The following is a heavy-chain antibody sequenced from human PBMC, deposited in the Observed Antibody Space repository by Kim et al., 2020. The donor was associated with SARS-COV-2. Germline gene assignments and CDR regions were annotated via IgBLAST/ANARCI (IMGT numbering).Heavy chain of an antibody. D-gene: IGHD6-13*01. Sequence: GGSLRLSCAASGFTFSSYSMNWVRQAPGKGLEWVSSISSSSSYIYYADSVKGRFTISRDNAKNSLYLQMNSLRAEDTAVYYCARDRGQQLVRSNWFDPWGQGTLVTVSS. CDR1: GFTFSSYS. V-gene: IGHV3-21*01. CDR2: ISSSSSYI. J-gene: IGHJ5*02. CDR3: ARDRGQQLVRSNWFDP.